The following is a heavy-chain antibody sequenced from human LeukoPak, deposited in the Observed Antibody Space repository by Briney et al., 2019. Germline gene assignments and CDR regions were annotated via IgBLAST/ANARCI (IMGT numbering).Heavy chain of an antibody. J-gene: IGHJ4*02. CDR1: GYTFTGYY. CDR2: INPNSGGT. V-gene: IGHV1-2*02. D-gene: IGHD4-17*01. CDR3: RTDRYGDYGDYIDY. Sequence: GASVKVPCKASGYTFTGYYMHWVRQAPGQGLEWMGWINPNSGGTNYAQKFQGRVTMTRDTSISPAYMELSRLRSDDTAVYYCRTDRYGDYGDYIDYWGQGTLVTVSS.